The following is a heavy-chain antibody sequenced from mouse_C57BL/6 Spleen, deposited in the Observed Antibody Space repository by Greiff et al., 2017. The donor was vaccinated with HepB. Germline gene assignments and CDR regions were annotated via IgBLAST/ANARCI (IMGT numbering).Heavy chain of an antibody. D-gene: IGHD2-10*02. V-gene: IGHV1-82*01. CDR2: IYPGDGDT. CDR3: AREGVWYYFDY. CDR1: GYAFSSSW. Sequence: QVQLQQSGPELVKPGASVKISCKASGYAFSSSWMNWVKQRPGKGLEWIGRIYPGDGDTNYNGKFKGKATLTADKSSSTAYMQLSSLTSEDSAVYFCAREGVWYYFDYWGQGTTLTVSS. J-gene: IGHJ2*01.